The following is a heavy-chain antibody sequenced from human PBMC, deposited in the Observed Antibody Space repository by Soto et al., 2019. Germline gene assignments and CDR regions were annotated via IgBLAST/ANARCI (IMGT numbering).Heavy chain of an antibody. CDR1: GYSFTSYA. V-gene: IGHV1-3*01. CDR3: ARARGVPRYFDY. CDR2: INAGNGNT. J-gene: IGHJ4*02. Sequence: EASVKVSCKASGYSFTSYAMHWVRQAPGQRLEWMGWINAGNGNTKYSQKFQGRVTITRDTSASTAYMELSSLRSEDTAVYYCARARGVPRYFDYWGQGTLVTSPQ.